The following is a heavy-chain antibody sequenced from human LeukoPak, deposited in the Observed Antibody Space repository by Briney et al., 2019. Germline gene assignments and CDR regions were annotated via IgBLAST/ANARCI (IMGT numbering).Heavy chain of an antibody. Sequence: RSLRLSCAASGFTFSSYGMHWVRQAPGKGLEWVAVISYDGSNKYYANSVKGRFTISRDNSKNTLYLQMNSLRAEDTAVYYCAKDGDPVLLWFGELFYYFDYWGQGTLVTVSS. D-gene: IGHD3-10*01. CDR1: GFTFSSYG. J-gene: IGHJ4*02. CDR3: AKDGDPVLLWFGELFYYFDY. CDR2: ISYDGSNK. V-gene: IGHV3-30*18.